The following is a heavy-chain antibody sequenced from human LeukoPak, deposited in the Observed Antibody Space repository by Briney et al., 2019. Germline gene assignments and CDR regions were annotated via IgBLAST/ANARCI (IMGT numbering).Heavy chain of an antibody. CDR1: GYTFIGYY. V-gene: IGHV1-2*02. CDR3: ARTRGHYYYYGMDV. Sequence: ASVKVSCKAPGYTFIGYYMHWVRQAPGQGPEWMGWINPNSGGTNYAQKFQGRVTMTRDTSISTAYMELSRLRSDDTAVYYCARTRGHYYYYGMDVWGQGTTVTVSS. J-gene: IGHJ6*02. CDR2: INPNSGGT.